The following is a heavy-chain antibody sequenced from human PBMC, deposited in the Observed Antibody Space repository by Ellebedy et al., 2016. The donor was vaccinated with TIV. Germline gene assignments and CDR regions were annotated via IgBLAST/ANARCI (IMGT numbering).Heavy chain of an antibody. Sequence: AASVKVSCKASGYTFSIYDINWVRQDPGQGLEWMGWMNPSTGKSDYAQKYQGRVTMTSDTSISTAYMELSSLTSDDTAVYYCAKGPVGAANWGQGTLVTVSS. D-gene: IGHD1-26*01. CDR1: GYTFSIYD. CDR2: MNPSTGKS. CDR3: AKGPVGAAN. J-gene: IGHJ4*02. V-gene: IGHV1-8*01.